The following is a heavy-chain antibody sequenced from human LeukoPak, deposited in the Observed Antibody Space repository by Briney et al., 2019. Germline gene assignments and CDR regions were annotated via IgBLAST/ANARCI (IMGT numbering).Heavy chain of an antibody. CDR2: ISGSGST. Sequence: GGSLRLSCAASGFTFRTYGMNWVRQAPGKGLEWVSDISGSGSTYYADSVKGRFTISRDNSKNTLYLKVNSLRAEDTAIYYCAKSRYGAAAGRGNWFDPWGQGTLVTVSS. CDR3: AKSRYGAAAGRGNWFDP. CDR1: GFTFRTYG. D-gene: IGHD6-13*01. J-gene: IGHJ5*02. V-gene: IGHV3-23*01.